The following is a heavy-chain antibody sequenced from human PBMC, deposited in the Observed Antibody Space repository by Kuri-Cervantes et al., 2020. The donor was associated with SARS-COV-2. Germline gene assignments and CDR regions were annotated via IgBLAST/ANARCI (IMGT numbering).Heavy chain of an antibody. CDR2: IYYSGST. CDR3: ARVMSTSSIAARPRPYYFDY. V-gene: IGHV4-61*01. J-gene: IGHJ4*02. Sequence: GSLRLSCTVSGGSVSSGSYYWSWIRQPPGKGLEWIGYIYYSGSTNYNPSLKSRVTISVDTSKNQFSLKLSSVTAADTAVYYCARVMSTSSIAARPRPYYFDYWGQGTLVTVSS. D-gene: IGHD6-6*01. CDR1: GGSVSSGSYY.